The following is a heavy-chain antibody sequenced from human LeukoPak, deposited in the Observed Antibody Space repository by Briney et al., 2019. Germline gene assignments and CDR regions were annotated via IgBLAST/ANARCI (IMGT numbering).Heavy chain of an antibody. CDR3: ARVKIRGYSGYDFDY. CDR1: GYTFTGYY. D-gene: IGHD5-12*01. V-gene: IGHV1-2*02. Sequence: APVKVSCKASGYTFTGYYMHWVRQAPGQGLEWMGWINPNSGGTNYAQKFQGRVTMTRDTSISTAYMELSRLRSDDTAVYYCARVKIRGYSGYDFDYWGQGTLVTVSS. CDR2: INPNSGGT. J-gene: IGHJ4*02.